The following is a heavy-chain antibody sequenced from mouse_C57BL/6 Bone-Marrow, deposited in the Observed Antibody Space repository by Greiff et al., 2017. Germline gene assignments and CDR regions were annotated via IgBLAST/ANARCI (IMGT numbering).Heavy chain of an antibody. CDR3: TRPYVHYAMDY. Sequence: EVKLVESGEGLVKPGGSLKLSCAASGFTFSSYAMSWVRQTPEKRLEWVAYISSGGDYISYADTVKGRFTISRDNARNTLYLQMSSLKSEDTAMYYCTRPYVHYAMDYWGQGTSVTVSA. D-gene: IGHD2-14*01. CDR1: GFTFSSYA. V-gene: IGHV5S21*01. J-gene: IGHJ4*01. CDR2: ISSGGDYI.